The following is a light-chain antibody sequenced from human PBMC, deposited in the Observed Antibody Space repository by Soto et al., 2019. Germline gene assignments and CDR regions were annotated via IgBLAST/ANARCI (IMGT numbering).Light chain of an antibody. CDR3: QQYYNKVT. J-gene: IGKJ5*01. CDR1: QSVLYSSNNKNY. CDR2: WAS. V-gene: IGKV4-1*01. Sequence: DIVMTQSPDSLAVSLGERATINCKSSQSVLYSSNNKNYLAWYQQKSGQPPKLLISWASTRESGVPDRFSGSGSGTDFTLPISSLQAEDVAVYYCQQYYNKVTFGQGTRLEIK.